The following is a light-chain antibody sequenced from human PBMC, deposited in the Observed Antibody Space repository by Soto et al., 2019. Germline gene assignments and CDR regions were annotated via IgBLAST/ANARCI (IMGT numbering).Light chain of an antibody. CDR3: SSYGASSTL. CDR1: SNDIGGYNY. CDR2: DVS. J-gene: IGLJ2*01. V-gene: IGLV2-14*03. Sequence: QSVLTQPASVSGSPGQSITIPCTGTSNDIGGYNYVSWYQQHPGKVPKLMIFDVSYRPSGISDRFSGSKSGNTASLTISGLPPEDEADYYCSSYGASSTLFGGGTKLTVL.